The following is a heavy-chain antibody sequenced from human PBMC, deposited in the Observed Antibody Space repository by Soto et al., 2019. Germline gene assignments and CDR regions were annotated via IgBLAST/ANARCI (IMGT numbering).Heavy chain of an antibody. V-gene: IGHV4-31*03. CDR1: GDSLTNGTYY. J-gene: IGHJ4*02. Sequence: LSLTCTVSGDSLTNGTYYWTWIRQHPGKGLGWNGYIYHSGRTNYNPSLKSRISMSVGTSENQFSLKSSSVTAADTAGYFCAREDRPGISHFDLWGQGTLVTVS. CDR2: IYHSGRT. CDR3: AREDRPGISHFDL.